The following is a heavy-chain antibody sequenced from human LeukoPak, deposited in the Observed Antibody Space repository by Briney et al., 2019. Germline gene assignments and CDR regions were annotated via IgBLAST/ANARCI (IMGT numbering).Heavy chain of an antibody. CDR3: ARDTGLGSGWSLDAFDI. Sequence: PGGSLRLSCAASGFTFSSYTMNWVRQAPGKGLEWVSSISSRSIYIYYADSVKGRFTISRDNAKNSLYLQMNSLRAEDTAVYYCARDTGLGSGWSLDAFDIWGQGTMVTVSS. CDR2: ISSRSIYI. D-gene: IGHD6-19*01. V-gene: IGHV3-21*01. CDR1: GFTFSSYT. J-gene: IGHJ3*02.